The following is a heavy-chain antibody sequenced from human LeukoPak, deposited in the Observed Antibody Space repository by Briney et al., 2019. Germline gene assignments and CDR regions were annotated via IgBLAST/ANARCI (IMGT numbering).Heavy chain of an antibody. V-gene: IGHV3-21*01. CDR2: ISSSSSYI. D-gene: IGHD6-13*01. CDR3: ASLLGIAAALDYYYGMDV. Sequence: GGSLRLSCAASGFTFSSDSMNWVRQAPGKGLEWVSSISSSSSYIYYADSVKGRFTISRDNAKNSLYLQMNSLRAEDTAVYYCASLLGIAAALDYYYGMDVWGQGTTVTVSS. J-gene: IGHJ6*02. CDR1: GFTFSSDS.